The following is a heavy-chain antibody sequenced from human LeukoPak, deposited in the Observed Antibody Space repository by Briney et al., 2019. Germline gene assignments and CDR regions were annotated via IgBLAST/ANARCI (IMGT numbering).Heavy chain of an antibody. J-gene: IGHJ4*02. Sequence: GGSLRLSCAASGFTFSSYAMSWVRQAPGEGLEYVSAISPNGGITYYANSVKGRFTISRDNSKNTLYLQMGSLTAEDMAVYYCARDGEGGSYTNYWGQGTLVTVSS. V-gene: IGHV3-64*01. CDR1: GFTFSSYA. D-gene: IGHD1-26*01. CDR3: ARDGEGGSYTNY. CDR2: ISPNGGIT.